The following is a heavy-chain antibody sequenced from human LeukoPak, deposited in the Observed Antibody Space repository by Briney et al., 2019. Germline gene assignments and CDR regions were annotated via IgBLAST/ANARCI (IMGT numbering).Heavy chain of an antibody. CDR2: IYYSGST. J-gene: IGHJ3*02. CDR3: ASGGDAFDI. CDR1: GGSFSGYY. V-gene: IGHV4-34*01. Sequence: SETLSLTCAVYGGSFSGYYWSWIRQPPGKGLEWIGSIYYSGSTYYNPSLKSRVTISVDTSKNQFSLKLSSVTAADTAVYYCASGGDAFDIWGQGTMVTVSS.